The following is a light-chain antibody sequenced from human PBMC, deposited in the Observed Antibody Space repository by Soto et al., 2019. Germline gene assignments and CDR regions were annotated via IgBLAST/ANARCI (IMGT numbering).Light chain of an antibody. V-gene: IGKV3-20*01. CDR1: QSVYSSY. CDR3: HQYGSSPWT. J-gene: IGKJ1*01. Sequence: EIMCTQSPGTLSLSPGERATLSGRASQSVYSSYLAWYQQRPGQAPRLLFYDASIWATGIPDRFSGSGSGTDFSLTISRLEPEDFAVYYCHQYGSSPWTFGQGTKVDIK. CDR2: DAS.